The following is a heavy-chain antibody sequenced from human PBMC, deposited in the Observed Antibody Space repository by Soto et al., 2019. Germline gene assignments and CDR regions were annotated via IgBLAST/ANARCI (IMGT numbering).Heavy chain of an antibody. CDR2: ISGSGGST. CDR1: GFTFSSYA. V-gene: IGHV3-23*01. J-gene: IGHJ4*02. D-gene: IGHD6-19*01. Sequence: EVQLLESGGGLVQPGGSLRLSCAASGFTFSSYAMSCVRQAPGKGLELVSAISGSGGSTYYADSVEGRFTISRDNCKNTLYLQMNSLRAEDTAVYYCERRSSGWYFDYWGQGTLVTVSS. CDR3: ERRSSGWYFDY.